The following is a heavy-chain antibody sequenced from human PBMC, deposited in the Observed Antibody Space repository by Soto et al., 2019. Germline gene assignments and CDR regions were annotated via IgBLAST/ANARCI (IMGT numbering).Heavy chain of an antibody. Sequence: EVQLLESGGGLVQPGGSLRLSCAASGFTFSSYATSWLRQAPGKGLEWVSAINGSGGSTYYADSVKGRFTISRDNSKNTLYLQMNSLRAEDTAVYYCAKDPSGDPEFDYWGQGTLVTVSS. J-gene: IGHJ4*02. CDR1: GFTFSSYA. CDR2: INGSGGST. D-gene: IGHD6-6*01. V-gene: IGHV3-23*01. CDR3: AKDPSGDPEFDY.